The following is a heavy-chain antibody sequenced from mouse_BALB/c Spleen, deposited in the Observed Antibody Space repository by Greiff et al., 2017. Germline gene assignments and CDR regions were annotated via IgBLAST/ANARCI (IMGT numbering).Heavy chain of an antibody. CDR1: GYSITSDYA. J-gene: IGHJ2*01. CDR3: AREYYGNYHY. V-gene: IGHV3-2*02. Sequence: EVQLQQSGPGLVKPSQSLSLTCTVTGYSITSDYAWNWIRQFPGNKLEWMGYISYSGSTSYNPSLKSRISITRDTSKNQFFLQLNSVTTEDTATYYCAREYYGNYHYWGQGTTLTVSS. D-gene: IGHD2-1*01. CDR2: ISYSGST.